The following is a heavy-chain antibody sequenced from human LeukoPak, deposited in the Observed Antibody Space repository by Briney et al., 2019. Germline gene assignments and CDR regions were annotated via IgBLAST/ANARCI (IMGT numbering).Heavy chain of an antibody. V-gene: IGHV4-39*07. J-gene: IGHJ6*03. CDR2: IHYSGST. CDR1: GGSISSSSYY. D-gene: IGHD6-6*01. Sequence: SETLSLTCTVSGGSISSSSYYWGWIRQPPGKGLEWIGSIHYSGSTNYNPSLKSRVTISVDTSKNQVSLKLRSVTAADTAVYHCARDWSSSSYTYYYYYMDVWGKGTTVTVSS. CDR3: ARDWSSSSYTYYYYYMDV.